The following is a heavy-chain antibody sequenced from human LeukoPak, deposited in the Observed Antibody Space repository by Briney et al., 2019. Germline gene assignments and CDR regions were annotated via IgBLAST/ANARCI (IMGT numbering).Heavy chain of an antibody. CDR2: ISGSGGST. CDR3: AKNSGGTCYSHLDY. D-gene: IGHD2-15*01. V-gene: IGHV3-23*01. Sequence: GGSLRLSCAVSGITLSNYGMSWVRQAPGKGLEWVAGISGSGGSTNYADSVKGRFTISRDNRKNTLYLQMNSLRAEDTAVYYCAKNSGGTCYSHLDYWGQGTLVTVSS. CDR1: GITLSNYG. J-gene: IGHJ4*02.